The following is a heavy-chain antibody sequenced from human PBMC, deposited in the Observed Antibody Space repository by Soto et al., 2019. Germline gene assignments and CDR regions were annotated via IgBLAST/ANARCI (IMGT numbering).Heavy chain of an antibody. Sequence: GGSLRLSCAASGFTFSSYGMHWVRQAPGKGLEWVAVISYDGSNKYYADSVKGRFTISRDNSKNTLYLQMNSLRAEDMAVYYCAKDQHSYGTTYYFDYWGQGTLVTVSS. CDR2: ISYDGSNK. V-gene: IGHV3-30*18. CDR1: GFTFSSYG. J-gene: IGHJ4*02. D-gene: IGHD5-18*01. CDR3: AKDQHSYGTTYYFDY.